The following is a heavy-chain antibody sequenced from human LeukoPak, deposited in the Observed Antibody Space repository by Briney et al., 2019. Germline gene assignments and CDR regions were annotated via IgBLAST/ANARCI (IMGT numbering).Heavy chain of an antibody. CDR1: GFTFDDYA. D-gene: IGHD3-22*01. J-gene: IGHJ4*02. CDR2: TSWNSGNI. V-gene: IGHV3-9*01. Sequence: PGGSLRLSCVASGFTFDDYAMHWVRQAPGKGLEWVSGTSWNSGNIDYADSVKGRFTISRDNAKNSLYLQTSSLRAEDSALYYCAKAKAAYDSTWYDYWGQGTLVTVSS. CDR3: AKAKAAYDSTWYDY.